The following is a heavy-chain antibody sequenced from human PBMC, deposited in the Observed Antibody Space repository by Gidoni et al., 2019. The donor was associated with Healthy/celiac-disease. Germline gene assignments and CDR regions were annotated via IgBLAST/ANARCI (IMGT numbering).Heavy chain of an antibody. CDR2: IRYDGSNK. CDR3: ARDGSPYCSSTSCYSPRDY. D-gene: IGHD2-2*01. J-gene: IGHJ4*02. Sequence: QVQLVESGGGVVQPGRSLRLSCAAAGFTFCSYGMHCVRQAPGKGLEWVAVIRYDGSNKYYADSVKGRFTISRDNSKNTLYLQMNSLRAEDTAVYYCARDGSPYCSSTSCYSPRDYWGQGTLVTVSS. V-gene: IGHV3-33*08. CDR1: GFTFCSYG.